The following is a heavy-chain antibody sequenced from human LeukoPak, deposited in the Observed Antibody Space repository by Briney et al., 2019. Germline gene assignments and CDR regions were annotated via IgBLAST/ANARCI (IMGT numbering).Heavy chain of an antibody. CDR2: IYYSGST. V-gene: IGHV4-59*12. D-gene: IGHD3-22*01. CDR1: GGSISSYY. Sequence: SETLSLTCTVSGGSISSYYWSWIRQPPGKGLEWIGYIYYSGSTNYNPSLKSRVTMSVDTSKNQFSLKLSSVTAADTAVYYCARNGYYYDSSGPNWFDPWGQGTLVTVSS. CDR3: ARNGYYYDSSGPNWFDP. J-gene: IGHJ5*02.